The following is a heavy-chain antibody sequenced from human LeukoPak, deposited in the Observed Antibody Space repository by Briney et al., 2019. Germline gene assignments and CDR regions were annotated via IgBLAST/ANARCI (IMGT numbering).Heavy chain of an antibody. CDR3: ASQTYPSGWYEPLYFDY. D-gene: IGHD6-19*01. V-gene: IGHV3-30*04. CDR2: VGNDEKTI. CDR1: GFTFTGPS. J-gene: IGHJ4*02. Sequence: GGSLRLSCVASGFTFTGPSMHWVRQAPGKGLEWVAVVGNDEKTIFYADSVKGRFTISRDNSKNTLYLQMNSLRAADTAVYYCASQTYPSGWYEPLYFDYWGQGTLVTVSS.